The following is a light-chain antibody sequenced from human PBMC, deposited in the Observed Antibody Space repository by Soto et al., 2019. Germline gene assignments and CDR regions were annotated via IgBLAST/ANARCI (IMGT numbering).Light chain of an antibody. J-gene: IGKJ1*01. CDR1: QSVGSNY. Sequence: EIVLTQFPGTLSLSPGERATLSCRASQSVGSNYLAWHQQRPGQPPNLLIFGASHRAPDIPDRFSGSGSRTDFTLTISRLEPEDFAVYYCQQYGGSVQTFGQGTKVDIK. CDR2: GAS. CDR3: QQYGGSVQT. V-gene: IGKV3-20*01.